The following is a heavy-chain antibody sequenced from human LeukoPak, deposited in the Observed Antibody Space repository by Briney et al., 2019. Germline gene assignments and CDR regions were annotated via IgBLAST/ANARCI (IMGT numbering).Heavy chain of an antibody. V-gene: IGHV1-2*02. J-gene: IGHJ6*03. CDR3: ARDLRYGSGRYYYYYMDV. Sequence: GASVKVSCKASGYTFTGYYIHWVRQAPGQGLEWMGWINPHSGGTNYAQKFQGGVTMTRDTSITTAYMELSSLRSDDTAVYYCARDLRYGSGRYYYYYMDVWGKGTTVTISS. CDR1: GYTFTGYY. CDR2: INPHSGGT. D-gene: IGHD3-10*01.